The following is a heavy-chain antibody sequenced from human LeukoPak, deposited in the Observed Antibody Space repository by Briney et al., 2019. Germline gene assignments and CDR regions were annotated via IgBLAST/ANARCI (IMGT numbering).Heavy chain of an antibody. V-gene: IGHV4-34*01. CDR2: INHSGST. CDR1: GGSFSGYY. J-gene: IGHJ6*03. D-gene: IGHD5-18*01. CDR3: ARSARYGNGYYYYYYYMDV. Sequence: SETLSLTCAVYGGSFSGYYWSWIRQPPGKGLEWIGEINHSGSTNYNPSLKSRVTISVDTSKNQFSLKLSSVTAADTAVYYCARSARYGNGYYYYYYYMDVWDKGTTVTVSS.